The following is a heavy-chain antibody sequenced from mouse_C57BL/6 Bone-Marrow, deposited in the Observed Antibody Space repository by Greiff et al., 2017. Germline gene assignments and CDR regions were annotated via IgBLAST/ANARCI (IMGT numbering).Heavy chain of an antibody. V-gene: IGHV12-3*01. J-gene: IGHJ3*01. CDR2: ITHSGET. CDR3: AGGYDGYLFAY. CDR1: GFPITSGYY. D-gene: IGHD2-3*01. Sequence: QVQLKESGPGLVKPSQSLFLTCSITGFPITSGYYWMWIRQSPGKPVEWLGYITHSGETFYNPSLPSTISITTETSTNQFFLQLNSVTTEDTAVYYCAGGYDGYLFAYWGQGTLVTVSA.